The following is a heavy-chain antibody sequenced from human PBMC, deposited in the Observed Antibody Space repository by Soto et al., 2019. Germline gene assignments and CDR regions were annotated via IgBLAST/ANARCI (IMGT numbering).Heavy chain of an antibody. D-gene: IGHD3-22*01. Sequence: SVKVSCKASGGTFSMDGISCVVQAPVQWRDGMGGITPIFRATKYAQKFQGRVTITADESTSTAYMELSSLRSEDTAVYYCARGRDTYYYDSSGYSGWYFDLWGRGTLVTVSS. CDR3: ARGRDTYYYDSSGYSGWYFDL. CDR1: GGTFSMDG. V-gene: IGHV1-69*13. CDR2: ITPIFRAT. J-gene: IGHJ2*01.